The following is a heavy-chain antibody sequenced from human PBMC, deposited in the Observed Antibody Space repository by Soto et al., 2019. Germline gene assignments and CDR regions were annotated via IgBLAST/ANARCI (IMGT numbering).Heavy chain of an antibody. CDR3: AKNCFSLVFVIGPHMDV. J-gene: IGHJ6*03. D-gene: IGHD3-16*02. CDR1: GFPFSSYA. V-gene: IGHV3-23*01. Sequence: GGSLSLSCAASGFPFSSYAMSWVRQAPGKGLEWVSAISGSGGSTYYADSVKGRFTISRDNSKNTLYLQMNSLRAEDTAVYYCAKNCFSLVFVIGPHMDVWGKGTTVTVSS. CDR2: ISGSGGST.